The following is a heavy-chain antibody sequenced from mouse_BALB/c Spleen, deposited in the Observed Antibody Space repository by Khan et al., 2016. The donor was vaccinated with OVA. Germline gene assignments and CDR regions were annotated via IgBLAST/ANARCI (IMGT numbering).Heavy chain of an antibody. Sequence: EVKLLESGPGLVKPSQSLSLTCTVTAYSITSDYAWNWIRQFPGNKLEWMGFISYSVNTNYNPSLKTRISITRDTSKNQFFLQLNSVTTEDTATYYCARVYGGDFDYWGQGTTLTGSS. V-gene: IGHV3-2*02. CDR3: ARVYGGDFDY. J-gene: IGHJ2*01. CDR2: ISYSVNT. CDR1: AYSITSDYA. D-gene: IGHD1-1*02.